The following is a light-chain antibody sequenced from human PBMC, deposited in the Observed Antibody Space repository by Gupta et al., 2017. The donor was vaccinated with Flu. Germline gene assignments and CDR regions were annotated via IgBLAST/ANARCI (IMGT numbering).Light chain of an antibody. CDR1: QDISNY. V-gene: IGKV1-33*01. Sequence: DIQMTQSPSSLSASVGDRVTITCQASQDISNYLNWYQQKPGKAPKLLIYDASKLETGVPSRFSGSGSGTDFTFTISSLQPEDVATYYCQQYYNLPHAFGHGTKVDIK. CDR2: DAS. CDR3: QQYYNLPHA. J-gene: IGKJ3*01.